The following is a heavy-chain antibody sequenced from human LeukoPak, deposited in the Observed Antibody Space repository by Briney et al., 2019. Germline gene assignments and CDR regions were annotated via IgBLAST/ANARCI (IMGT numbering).Heavy chain of an antibody. CDR2: IWYDGSKS. D-gene: IGHD2/OR15-2a*01. J-gene: IGHJ4*02. Sequence: PGGSLRLSCAASGFTFSHYGMHWVRQAPGKGLEWVALIWYDGSKSDYSESVKGRFTISRDNSKNTLSLQMNSLRGADTAVYYCARDGINSPFWHFFESWGQGTLVTVSS. CDR1: GFTFSHYG. V-gene: IGHV3-33*01. CDR3: ARDGINSPFWHFFES.